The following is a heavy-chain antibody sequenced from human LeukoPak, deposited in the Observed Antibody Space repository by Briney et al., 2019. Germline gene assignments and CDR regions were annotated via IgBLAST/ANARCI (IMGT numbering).Heavy chain of an antibody. D-gene: IGHD6-13*01. CDR1: EFTSGNYW. CDR3: AKGGQGAAAGTFDY. V-gene: IGHV3-7*03. Sequence: GGSLRLSCAASEFTSGNYWMSWVRQVPGKGPEWVANIRQDGNEFYYVDSVKGRFTISRDNSKNSLYLQMNSLRAEDTALYYCAKGGQGAAAGTFDYWGQGTLVTVSS. CDR2: IRQDGNEF. J-gene: IGHJ4*02.